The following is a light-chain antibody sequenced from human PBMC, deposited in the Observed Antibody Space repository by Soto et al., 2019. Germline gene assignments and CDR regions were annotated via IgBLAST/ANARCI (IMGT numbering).Light chain of an antibody. CDR2: EVS. Sequence: QSALPQPPSASGSPGQSVTIPCTGTYSDIGAYNYVSWYQQRPGEAPKLIIYEVSKRPSGVPDRTFASKSGNTASLTVSGLQADDEANYYCSSFKGTNSFVFGTGTKV. J-gene: IGLJ1*01. V-gene: IGLV2-8*01. CDR3: SSFKGTNSFV. CDR1: YSDIGAYNY.